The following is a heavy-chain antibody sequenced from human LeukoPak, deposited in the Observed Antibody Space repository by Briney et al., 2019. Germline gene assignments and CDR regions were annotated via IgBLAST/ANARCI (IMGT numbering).Heavy chain of an antibody. J-gene: IGHJ3*02. CDR2: IIPIFGTA. CDR3: ARGYQLLVPDAFDI. CDR1: GGTFSSYA. D-gene: IGHD2-2*01. Sequence: SVKVSCKASGGTFSSYAISWVRQAPGQGLEWMGGIIPIFGTANYAQKFQGRVTITADESTSTAYMELSSLRSEDTAMYYCARGYQLLVPDAFDIWGQGTMVTVSS. V-gene: IGHV1-69*13.